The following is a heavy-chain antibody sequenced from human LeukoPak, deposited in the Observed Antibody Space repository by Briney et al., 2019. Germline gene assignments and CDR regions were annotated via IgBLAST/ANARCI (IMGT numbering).Heavy chain of an antibody. Sequence: SQTLSLTCTVSSGFISSGDYYWSWIRQPPGKGLEWIGYIYYSGSTYYNPSLKSRVTISVDTSKNQFSLKLSSVTAADTAVYYCARVKDGGNSPYFDYWGQGTLVTVSS. CDR1: SGFISSGDYY. J-gene: IGHJ4*02. CDR2: IYYSGST. D-gene: IGHD4-23*01. CDR3: ARVKDGGNSPYFDY. V-gene: IGHV4-30-4*08.